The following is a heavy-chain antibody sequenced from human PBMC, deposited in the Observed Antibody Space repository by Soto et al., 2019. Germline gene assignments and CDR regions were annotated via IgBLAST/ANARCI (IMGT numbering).Heavy chain of an antibody. V-gene: IGHV5-51*01. D-gene: IGHD4-17*01. CDR2: IYPGDSDT. J-gene: IGHJ6*02. CDR1: GYSFTSYW. Sequence: LGESLKISCKGSGYSFTSYWLGWVRQMPGKGLEWMGIIYPGDSDTRYSPSFQGQVTISADKSISTAYLQWSSLKASDTAMYYGARHRHGDYRYYYGMDVWGQGTMVTVSS. CDR3: ARHRHGDYRYYYGMDV.